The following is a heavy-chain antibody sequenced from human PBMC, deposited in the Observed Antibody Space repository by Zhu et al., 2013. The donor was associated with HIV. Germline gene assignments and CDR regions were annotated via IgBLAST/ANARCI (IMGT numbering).Heavy chain of an antibody. CDR1: GFTFSSYA. CDR3: ARDEYYDILTGYYMRPRLRSIDI. CDR2: ISSSSSTI. V-gene: IGHV3-48*04. D-gene: IGHD3-9*01. Sequence: EVQVLESGGDLVQPGGSLRLSCAASGFTFSSYAMSWVRQAPGKGLEWVSYISSSSSTIYYADSVKGRFTISRDNAKNSLYLQMNSLRAEDTAVYYCARDEYYDILTGYYMRPRLRSIDIWGQGTMVTVSS. J-gene: IGHJ3*02.